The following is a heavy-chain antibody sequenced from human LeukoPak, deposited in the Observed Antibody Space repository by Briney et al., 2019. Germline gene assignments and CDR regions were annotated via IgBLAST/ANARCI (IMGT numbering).Heavy chain of an antibody. Sequence: SETLSLTCTVSGGSISSYYGSWMREPAGEGRGWIGRIYTSGITNYNPSLKSRLPMSVDTSKNPFTLKLSSVTAADTAVYYCARDSGSCRPDAFDIWGQRTMVTVSS. CDR3: ARDSGSCRPDAFDI. CDR2: IYTSGIT. J-gene: IGHJ3*02. V-gene: IGHV4-4*07. D-gene: IGHD1-26*01. CDR1: GGSISSYY.